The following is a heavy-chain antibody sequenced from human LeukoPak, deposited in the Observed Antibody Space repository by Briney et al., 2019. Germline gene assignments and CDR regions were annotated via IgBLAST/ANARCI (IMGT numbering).Heavy chain of an antibody. J-gene: IGHJ6*03. CDR3: ATHYDGGAYYPQYSYYQMDV. V-gene: IGHV1-8*02. Sequence: ASVKVSCKASGYTFTSYDINWVRQATGQGLEWMGWMNPNSGNAGYAQKFQGRVTMTEDRSIETAYLDLTSLRSEDTAVYYCATHYDGGAYYPQYSYYQMDVWGKGTTITVSS. CDR1: GYTFTSYD. D-gene: IGHD3-22*01. CDR2: MNPNSGNA.